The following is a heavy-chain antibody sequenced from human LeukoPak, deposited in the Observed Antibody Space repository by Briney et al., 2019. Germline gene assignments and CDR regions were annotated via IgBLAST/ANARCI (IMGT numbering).Heavy chain of an antibody. CDR1: GYTFTSYD. J-gene: IGHJ6*02. V-gene: IGHV1-8*01. D-gene: IGHD3-3*01. Sequence: GASVKVSCKASGYTFTSYDINWVRQATGQGLEWMGWMNPNSGNTGYAQKFQGRVTMTRNTSISTAYMELSSLRSEDTAVYYCAGVTGGYDFWSGYYTPGYYYYYGMDVWGQGTTVTVSS. CDR3: AGVTGGYDFWSGYYTPGYYYYYGMDV. CDR2: MNPNSGNT.